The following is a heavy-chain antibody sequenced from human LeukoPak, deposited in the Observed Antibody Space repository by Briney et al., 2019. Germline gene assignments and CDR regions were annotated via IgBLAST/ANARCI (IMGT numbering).Heavy chain of an antibody. J-gene: IGHJ4*02. D-gene: IGHD2-21*02. CDR1: GFTLSDYW. V-gene: IGHV3-74*01. CDR3: AKDEATYCGGDCYTPDY. CDR2: ISTDGSST. Sequence: PGGSLRLSCAASGFTLSDYWMHWVRQAPGKGLVWVSRISTDGSSTTNADSVKGRFTISRDNSKNTLYLQMNSLRAEDTAVYYCAKDEATYCGGDCYTPDYWGQGTLVTVSS.